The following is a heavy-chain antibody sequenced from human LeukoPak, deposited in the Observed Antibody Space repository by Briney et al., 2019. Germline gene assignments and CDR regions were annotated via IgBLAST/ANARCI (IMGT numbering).Heavy chain of an antibody. V-gene: IGHV3-23*01. D-gene: IGHD6-19*01. CDR1: GFTFSSYA. CDR3: AKELGYSSGWYATTPNDY. J-gene: IGHJ4*02. Sequence: GGSLRHSCAASGFTFSSYAMSWVRQAPGKGLEWVSAISGSGGSTYYADSVKGRFTISRDNSKNTLYLQMNSLRAEDTAVYYCAKELGYSSGWYATTPNDYWGQGTLVTVSS. CDR2: ISGSGGST.